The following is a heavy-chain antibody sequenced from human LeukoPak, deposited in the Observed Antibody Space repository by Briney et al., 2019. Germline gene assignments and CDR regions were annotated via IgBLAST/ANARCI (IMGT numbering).Heavy chain of an antibody. V-gene: IGHV3-7*01. D-gene: IGHD6-19*01. Sequence: GGSLRLSCAASGFGFSNFWMSWVRQAPGKGPEWVANIKEDGSLKNYVDSVEGRFTVSRDNSKNTLFLQMNSLRDEDTAMYYCARVQGGGYRTADSWGQGTLVTVSS. CDR1: GFGFSNFW. CDR2: IKEDGSLK. J-gene: IGHJ4*02. CDR3: ARVQGGGYRTADS.